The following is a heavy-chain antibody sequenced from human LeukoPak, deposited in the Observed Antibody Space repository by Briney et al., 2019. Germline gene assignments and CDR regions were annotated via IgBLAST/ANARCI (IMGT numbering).Heavy chain of an antibody. J-gene: IGHJ5*02. CDR1: GGSFSGYY. CDR3: ASWGTMVRGVVITGNWFDP. CDR2: ITHSGST. D-gene: IGHD3-10*01. V-gene: IGHV4-34*01. Sequence: SETLSLTCAVYGGSFSGYYWSWIRQPPGKGLEWIGEITHSGSTNCNPSLKSRVTISVDTSKNQFSLKLSSVTAADTAVYYCASWGTMVRGVVITGNWFDPWGQGTLVTVSS.